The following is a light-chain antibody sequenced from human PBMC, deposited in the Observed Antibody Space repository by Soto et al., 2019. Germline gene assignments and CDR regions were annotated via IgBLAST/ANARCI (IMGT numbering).Light chain of an antibody. J-gene: IGLJ2*01. CDR1: SSDVGSYNL. CDR2: EGS. CDR3: CSYAGSSTPVV. Sequence: QSALTQPASVSGSPGQSITISCTGTSSDVGSYNLVSWYQQHPGKAPKLMIYEGSKRPSWVSNRFSGSKSGNTASLTSSGIQAEDEADYYCCSYAGSSTPVVFGGGTKLTVL. V-gene: IGLV2-23*01.